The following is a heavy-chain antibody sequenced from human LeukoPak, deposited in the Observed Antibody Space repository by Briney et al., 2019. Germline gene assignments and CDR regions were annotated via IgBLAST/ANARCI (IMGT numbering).Heavy chain of an antibody. V-gene: IGHV5-51*01. Sequence: GESLKISCKSSGYSFTNYWIGWVRQMPGKGLEWMGIIYPGDSDTRYSPSFQGQVTISADKSISTAYLQWSSLKASDTAMYYCARYKNWNYVGSAFDIWGQGTMVTVSS. CDR2: IYPGDSDT. J-gene: IGHJ3*02. CDR1: GYSFTNYW. CDR3: ARYKNWNYVGSAFDI. D-gene: IGHD1-7*01.